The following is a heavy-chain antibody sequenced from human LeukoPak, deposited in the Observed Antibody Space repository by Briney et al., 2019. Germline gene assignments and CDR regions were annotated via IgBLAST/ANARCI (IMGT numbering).Heavy chain of an antibody. CDR1: GFTFSSYS. D-gene: IGHD3-22*01. J-gene: IGHJ3*02. CDR3: EGLGSYDSSGYYRNDAFDI. CDR2: IISSSSYI. V-gene: IGHV3-21*01. Sequence: PGGSLRLSCAASGFTFSSYSMNWVRQAPGKGLEWVSSIISSSSYIYYADSVKGRFTISRDNAKNSLHLQMNSLRAEDTAVYYCEGLGSYDSSGYYRNDAFDIWGQGTMVTVSS.